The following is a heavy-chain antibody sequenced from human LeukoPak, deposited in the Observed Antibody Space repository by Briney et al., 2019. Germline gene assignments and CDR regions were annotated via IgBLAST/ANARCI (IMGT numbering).Heavy chain of an antibody. Sequence: ASVKVSCKVSGYTLTELSMHWVRQAPGKGLEWMGGFDPEDGETIYAQKFQGRVTMTEDTSIDTAYMELSSLRSEDTAVYYCATDYALAGNFDYWGQGTLVTVSS. V-gene: IGHV1-24*01. D-gene: IGHD4-17*01. CDR3: ATDYALAGNFDY. CDR1: GYTLTELS. CDR2: FDPEDGET. J-gene: IGHJ4*02.